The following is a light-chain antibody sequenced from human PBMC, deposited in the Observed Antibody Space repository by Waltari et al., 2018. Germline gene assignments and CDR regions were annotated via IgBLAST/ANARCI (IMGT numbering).Light chain of an antibody. CDR1: GSDVGDYTY. V-gene: IGLV2-11*01. CDR2: DVT. Sequence: QSALTQPRSVSGSPGQSVTISCTGTGSDVGDYTYVSSYQQHPGEAPKLGIYDVTKRPSGVPDRFSGSKSGNSASLTVSGLQAEDEADYYCCSYAGIWVFGGGTKLTVL. CDR3: CSYAGIWV. J-gene: IGLJ3*02.